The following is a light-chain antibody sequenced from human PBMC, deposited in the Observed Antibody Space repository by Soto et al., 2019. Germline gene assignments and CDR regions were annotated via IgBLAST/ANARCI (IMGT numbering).Light chain of an antibody. J-gene: IGKJ1*01. CDR2: GVT. CDR3: QQYRSWART. Sequence: EILLTQSPATLPVSPGETATLSCRASQSVLSDLAWYQQKPGQAPRLLVYGVTTMATDAPAKFRGRWSGTEFSLTISSLQSEDSATYYCQQYRSWARTFGQGSKVEI. V-gene: IGKV3-15*01. CDR1: QSVLSD.